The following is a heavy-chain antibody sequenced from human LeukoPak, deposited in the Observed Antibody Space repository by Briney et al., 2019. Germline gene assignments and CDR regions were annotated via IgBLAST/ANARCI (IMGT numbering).Heavy chain of an antibody. CDR3: ARVWRAGYFDY. V-gene: IGHV3-72*01. Sequence: PGGSLRLSCAASGFTFSDHYMDWVRQAPGKGLEWVGRIRNKADSYSTEYAASVKGRFTISRDDSENSLYLQMNSLTTDDTAVYFCARVWRAGYFDYWGQGTLVTVSS. CDR1: GFTFSDHY. J-gene: IGHJ4*02. D-gene: IGHD3-10*01. CDR2: IRNKADSYST.